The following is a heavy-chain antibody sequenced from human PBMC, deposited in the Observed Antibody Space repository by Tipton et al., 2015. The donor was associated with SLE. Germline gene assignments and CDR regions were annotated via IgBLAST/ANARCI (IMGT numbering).Heavy chain of an antibody. V-gene: IGHV4-59*07. Sequence: TLSLTCTVSGGSISSYYWSWIRQPPGKGLEWIGYIYYSGSTNYNPSLKSRVTMSVDTSKNQFSLKLSSVTAADTAVYYCAGSSERGSFKLDYWGQGTLVTVSS. J-gene: IGHJ4*02. D-gene: IGHD3-16*01. CDR3: AGSSERGSFKLDY. CDR2: IYYSGST. CDR1: GGSISSYY.